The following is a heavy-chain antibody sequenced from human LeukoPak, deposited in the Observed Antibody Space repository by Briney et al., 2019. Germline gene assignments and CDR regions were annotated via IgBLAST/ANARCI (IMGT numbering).Heavy chain of an antibody. Sequence: HLGGSLRLSCAASGFTFSSYAMSWVRQAPGKGLEWVSAISGSGGSTYYADSVKGRFTISRDNSKNTLYLQMNSLRAEDTAVYYCAKSDYGDYNYFDYWGQGTLVTVSS. CDR2: ISGSGGST. D-gene: IGHD4-17*01. CDR3: AKSDYGDYNYFDY. J-gene: IGHJ4*02. V-gene: IGHV3-23*01. CDR1: GFTFSSYA.